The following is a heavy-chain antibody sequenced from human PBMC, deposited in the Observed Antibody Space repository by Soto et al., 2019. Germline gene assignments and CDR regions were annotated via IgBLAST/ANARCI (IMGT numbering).Heavy chain of an antibody. Sequence: GGSLRLSCAASGFTFSSYWMSWVRQAPGKGPEWVAYINSGGSSIYYGDSVKGRFTISRDNAKNSLYLQMNSLRAEDTAVYYCAKEKSVTNSGYDAFDIWGQGTMVTVSS. D-gene: IGHD6-25*01. CDR2: INSGGSSI. J-gene: IGHJ3*02. CDR1: GFTFSSYW. CDR3: AKEKSVTNSGYDAFDI. V-gene: IGHV3-48*04.